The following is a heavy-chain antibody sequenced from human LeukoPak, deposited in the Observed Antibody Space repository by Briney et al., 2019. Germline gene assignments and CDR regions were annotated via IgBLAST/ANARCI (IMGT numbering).Heavy chain of an antibody. D-gene: IGHD2-15*01. CDR1: GFTFSDYY. J-gene: IGHJ6*02. CDR3: ARGQVVAAIYGMDV. CDR2: ISSSGSTI. Sequence: GRSLRLSCAASGFTFSDYYMSWIRQAPGKGLEWVSYISSSGSTIYYADSVKGRFTISRDNAKNSLYLQMNSLRAEDTAVYYCARGQVVAAIYGMDVWGQGTTVTVSS. V-gene: IGHV3-11*01.